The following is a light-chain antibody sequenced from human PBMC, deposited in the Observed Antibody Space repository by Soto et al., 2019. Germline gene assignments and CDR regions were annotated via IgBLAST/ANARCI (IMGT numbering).Light chain of an antibody. Sequence: QSVLTQPASVSGSPGQSITISCTGTSSDTAGYNYVSWYQQHPGKAPTLMIYEVSTRPSGVSMRVSGSQSGNTASLTISGLQAADAANYYCSAYTTSNNPLYVCGRGTKVTVL. J-gene: IGLJ1*01. CDR1: SSDTAGYNY. CDR2: EVS. CDR3: SAYTTSNNPLYV. V-gene: IGLV2-14*01.